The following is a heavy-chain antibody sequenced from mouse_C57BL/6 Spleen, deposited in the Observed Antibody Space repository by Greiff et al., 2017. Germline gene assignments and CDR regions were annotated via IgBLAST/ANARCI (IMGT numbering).Heavy chain of an antibody. CDR1: GYTFTDYE. CDR3: TFITTVGPLAY. J-gene: IGHJ3*01. CDR2: IDPETGGT. V-gene: IGHV1-15*01. Sequence: QVQLQQSGAELVRPGASVTLSCKASGYTFTDYEMHWVKQTPVHGLEWIGAIDPETGGTAYNQKFKGKAILTADKSSSTAYMELRSLTSEDSAVYYCTFITTVGPLAYWGQGTLVTVS. D-gene: IGHD1-1*01.